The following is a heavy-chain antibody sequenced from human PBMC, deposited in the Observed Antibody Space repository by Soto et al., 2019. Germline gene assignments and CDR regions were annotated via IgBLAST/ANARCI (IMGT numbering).Heavy chain of an antibody. Sequence: SETLSLTCTVSGGSISSYYWSWIRQPPGKGLEWVGYIYYTGSTNYNPSLKSRVTISLDTSKNQFSLKLSSVTAADTAVYYCARGGRWLVDAFDIWGQGTMVTVS. D-gene: IGHD5-12*01. J-gene: IGHJ3*02. CDR1: GGSISSYY. CDR2: IYYTGST. V-gene: IGHV4-59*01. CDR3: ARGGRWLVDAFDI.